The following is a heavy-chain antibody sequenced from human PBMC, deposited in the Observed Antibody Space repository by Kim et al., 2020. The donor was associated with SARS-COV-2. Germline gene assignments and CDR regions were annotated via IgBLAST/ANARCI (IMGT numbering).Heavy chain of an antibody. CDR3: ARWLIAAAGTMGFDP. CDR1: GYTFTSYY. D-gene: IGHD6-13*01. J-gene: IGHJ5*02. CDR2: INPSGGST. Sequence: ASVKVSCKASGYTFTSYYMHWVRQAPGQGLEWMGIINPSGGSTSYAQKFQGRVTMTRDTSTSTVYMELSSLRSEDTAVYYCARWLIAAAGTMGFDPWGQGTLVTVSS. V-gene: IGHV1-46*01.